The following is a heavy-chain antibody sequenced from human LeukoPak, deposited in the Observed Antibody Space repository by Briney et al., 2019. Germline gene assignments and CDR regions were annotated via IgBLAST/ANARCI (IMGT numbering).Heavy chain of an antibody. J-gene: IGHJ6*02. CDR1: GFSFHYYA. D-gene: IGHD3-22*01. Sequence: GGSLRLSCAASGFSFHYYAMSWVRQAPGRGLEWVSVISDGGDNTYYAESVKGRFIISRDNSKDTLYLQMDSLGAEDTAVYFCAKDRSGSSVSYYDMDVWGQGTAVTVSS. CDR2: ISDGGDNT. CDR3: AKDRSGSSVSYYDMDV. V-gene: IGHV3-23*01.